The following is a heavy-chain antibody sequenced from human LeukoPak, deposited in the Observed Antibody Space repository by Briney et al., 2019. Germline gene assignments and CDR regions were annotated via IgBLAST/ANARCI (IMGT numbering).Heavy chain of an antibody. V-gene: IGHV4-38-2*02. CDR2: VYHSGTT. CDR1: NYSISRTYH. CDR3: ATESVSVFRSYRHKWFDP. Sequence: AETLSLTCTVSNYSISRTYHWGWIRPPPGKGLEGIGTVYHSGTTYYSPSLKSRVTISIHPSKNQFSLRLTSVTAADTAVYYCATESVSVFRSYRHKWFDPWGQGTLVTVSS. D-gene: IGHD3-3*01. J-gene: IGHJ5*02.